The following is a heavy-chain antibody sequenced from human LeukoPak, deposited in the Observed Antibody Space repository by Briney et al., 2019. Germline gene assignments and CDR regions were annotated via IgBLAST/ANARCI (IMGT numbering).Heavy chain of an antibody. CDR1: GFTFSGYS. CDR2: INSGTSYI. V-gene: IGHV3-21*04. D-gene: IGHD1-26*01. CDR3: VRDRGTYRPIDY. Sequence: PGGSLRLSCAASGFTFSGYSMNWVRQAPGKGLEWVSSINSGTSYIYYADSVKGRITISEDNAQNSLYLQMNSLRAEDTAIYYCVRDRGTYRPIDYWGQGTLVTVSS. J-gene: IGHJ4*02.